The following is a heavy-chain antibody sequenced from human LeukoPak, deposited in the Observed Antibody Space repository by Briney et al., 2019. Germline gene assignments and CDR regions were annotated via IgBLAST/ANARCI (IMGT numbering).Heavy chain of an antibody. Sequence: PGGSLRLSCAASGFTFSSYEMNWVRQAPGEGLEWVSYISSSGSTIYYADSVKGRFTISRDSSMNTLYLQMNSLRDEDTAVYYCAKHYYDTSGTPRYFDYWGQGTLVTVSS. J-gene: IGHJ4*02. V-gene: IGHV3-48*03. CDR1: GFTFSSYE. CDR3: AKHYYDTSGTPRYFDY. CDR2: ISSSGSTI. D-gene: IGHD3-22*01.